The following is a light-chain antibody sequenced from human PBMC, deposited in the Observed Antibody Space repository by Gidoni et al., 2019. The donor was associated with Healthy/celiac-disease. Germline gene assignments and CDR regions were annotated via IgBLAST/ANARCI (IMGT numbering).Light chain of an antibody. V-gene: IGLV1-40*01. CDR2: GNS. CDR1: SSNIGAGYD. J-gene: IGLJ1*01. Sequence: QSVLTQPPSVSGAPGQRVTISCTGRSSNIGAGYDVHWYQQRPGTAPKLLSYGNSNRPSGVPDRFSGSKSGTSASLAITGLQAEDEADYYCQSYDSSLSGYVFGTGTKVTVL. CDR3: QSYDSSLSGYV.